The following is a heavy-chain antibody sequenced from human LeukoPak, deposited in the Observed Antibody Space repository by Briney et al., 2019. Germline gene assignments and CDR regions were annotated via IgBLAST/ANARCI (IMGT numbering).Heavy chain of an antibody. D-gene: IGHD2-15*01. V-gene: IGHV3-74*01. CDR1: GFTFSTYW. CDR2: ISDDGSAT. Sequence: GGSLRLSCAASGFTFSTYWMHWVRQAPGKGLVWVSRISDDGSATIYEDSVKGRFTISRDNAENTMYLQMNSLTVEDTAVYYCTRRVSATRWFDPWGQGTLVTVSS. J-gene: IGHJ5*02. CDR3: TRRVSATRWFDP.